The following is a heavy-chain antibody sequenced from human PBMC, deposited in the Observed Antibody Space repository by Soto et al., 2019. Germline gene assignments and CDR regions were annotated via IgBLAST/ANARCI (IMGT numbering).Heavy chain of an antibody. D-gene: IGHD6-19*01. Sequence: QVHLQESGPGLIKPSGTLSLTYAVSGGSISSNWWSWVRQPPGKGLEWIGEIYHSGSTNYNPSLMNRVTMSMDKSQNHLSLNLNSVTAADTAVYYCARHIAVSGTRGFDFWGRGTLVTVSS. V-gene: IGHV4-4*02. CDR3: ARHIAVSGTRGFDF. CDR1: GGSISSNW. CDR2: IYHSGST. J-gene: IGHJ4*02.